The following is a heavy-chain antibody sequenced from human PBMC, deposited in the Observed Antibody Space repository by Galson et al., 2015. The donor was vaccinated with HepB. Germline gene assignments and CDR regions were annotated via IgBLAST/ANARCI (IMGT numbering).Heavy chain of an antibody. CDR1: GFTFSTFE. D-gene: IGHD4-17*01. CDR3: ARMANDYAVFDY. CDR2: ISDTGRTI. J-gene: IGHJ4*02. V-gene: IGHV3-48*03. Sequence: SLRLSCAASGFTFSTFEMNWVRQAPGKGLEWLSYISDTGRTIYYADSVKGRFTISRDNAKNSLFLQMNTLRAEDTAIYYCARMANDYAVFDYWGQGTLVTVSS.